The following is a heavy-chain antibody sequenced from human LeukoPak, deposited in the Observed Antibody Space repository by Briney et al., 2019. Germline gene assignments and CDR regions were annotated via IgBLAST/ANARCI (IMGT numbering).Heavy chain of an antibody. CDR3: AREEGSVLRYFDWSRPLDY. D-gene: IGHD3-9*01. CDR1: GGSISSSSYY. CDR2: IYYSGST. Sequence: SETLSLTCTVSGGSISSSSYYWGWIRQPPGKGLEWIGSIYYSGSTYYNPSLKSRVTISVDTSKNQFSLKLRSVTAADTAVYYCAREEGSVLRYFDWSRPLDYWGQGTLVTVSS. J-gene: IGHJ4*02. V-gene: IGHV4-39*07.